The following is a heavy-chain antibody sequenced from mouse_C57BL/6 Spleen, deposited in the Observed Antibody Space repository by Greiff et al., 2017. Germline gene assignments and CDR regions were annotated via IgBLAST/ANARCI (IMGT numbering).Heavy chain of an antibody. J-gene: IGHJ1*03. CDR2: IYPGDGDT. D-gene: IGHD1-1*01. CDR1: GYAFSSYW. Sequence: QVQLQQSGAELVKPGASVKISCKASGYAFSSYWMNWVKQRPGKGLEWIGQIYPGDGDTNYNGKFKCKATLTADKSSSTAYMQLSSLTSEYSAVXVCARETTVGCMDYWGTGTTVTVSS. V-gene: IGHV1-80*01. CDR3: ARETTVGCMDY.